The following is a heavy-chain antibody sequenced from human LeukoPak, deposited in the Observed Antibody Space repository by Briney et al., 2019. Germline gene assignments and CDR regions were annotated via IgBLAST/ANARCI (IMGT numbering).Heavy chain of an antibody. CDR1: GGSISSYY. Sequence: SETLSLTCTVSGGSISSYYWSWIRQPPGKGLEWIGYIYYSGSTNYNPSLKSRVTISVDTSKNQFSLKLSSVTAVDTAVYYCARTIDDSSGLDAFDIWGQGTMVTVSS. D-gene: IGHD3-22*01. V-gene: IGHV4-59*01. J-gene: IGHJ3*02. CDR2: IYYSGST. CDR3: ARTIDDSSGLDAFDI.